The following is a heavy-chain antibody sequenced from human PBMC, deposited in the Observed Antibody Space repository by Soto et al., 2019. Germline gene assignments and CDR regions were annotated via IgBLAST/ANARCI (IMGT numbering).Heavy chain of an antibody. Sequence: SETLSLTCAVSGGSISSSNWWSWVRQSPGKGLEWIGEIYHSGSTNYNPSLKSRVTISLDKSKNQFSLKLSSVTAADTAVYYCARDRGDPEKDYYYYGMDVWGQGTKVTVSS. J-gene: IGHJ6*02. CDR3: ARDRGDPEKDYYYYGMDV. D-gene: IGHD3-16*01. CDR1: GGSISSSNW. CDR2: IYHSGST. V-gene: IGHV4-4*02.